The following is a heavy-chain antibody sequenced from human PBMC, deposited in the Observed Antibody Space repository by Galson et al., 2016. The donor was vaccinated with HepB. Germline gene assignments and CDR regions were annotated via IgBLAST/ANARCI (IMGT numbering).Heavy chain of an antibody. D-gene: IGHD4-17*01. CDR1: GFTFSYFG. CDR3: AKDDYGDWSYYFDY. V-gene: IGHV3-30*02. CDR2: IQYDGSSK. Sequence: SLRLSCAASGFTFSYFGINWVRQAPGKGLEWIVGIQYDGSSKYYADSVKGRFAISRDNSKNTLYLQMNSLRPEDTAVYYCAKDDYGDWSYYFDYWGQGTLVTVS. J-gene: IGHJ4*02.